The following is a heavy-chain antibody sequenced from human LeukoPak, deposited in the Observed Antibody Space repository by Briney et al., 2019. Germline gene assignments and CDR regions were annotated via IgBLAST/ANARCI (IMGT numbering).Heavy chain of an antibody. V-gene: IGHV3-74*01. D-gene: IGHD5-12*01. CDR3: AREEWLRKTFGHAFDI. CDR1: GFTFSDNW. J-gene: IGHJ3*02. Sequence: GGSLRLSCAASGFTFSDNWMHWVRQAPGKGLVWVSRISSDGSTTTYADSVKGRFTISRDNAKNSLYLQMNSLRAEDTAVYYCAREEWLRKTFGHAFDIWGQGTMVTVSS. CDR2: ISSDGSTT.